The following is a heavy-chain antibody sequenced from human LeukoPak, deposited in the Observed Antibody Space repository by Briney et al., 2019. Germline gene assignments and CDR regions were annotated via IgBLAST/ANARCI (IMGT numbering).Heavy chain of an antibody. V-gene: IGHV3-23*01. CDR1: GFTFSSYA. CDR3: AKDRYYDNSGSYYESGS. CDR2: ISGSDGST. D-gene: IGHD3-22*01. Sequence: PGGFLRLSCAASGFTFSSYAMSWVRQAPGKGLEWVSAISGSDGSTYYADSVKGRFTISRDNSKNTLYLQMNSLRAEDTAVYYCAKDRYYDNSGSYYESGSWGQGTLVTVSS. J-gene: IGHJ5*02.